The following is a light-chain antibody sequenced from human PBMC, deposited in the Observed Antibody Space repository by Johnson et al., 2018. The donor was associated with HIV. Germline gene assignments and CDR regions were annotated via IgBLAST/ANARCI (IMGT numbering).Light chain of an antibody. Sequence: QSVLTQPPSVSAAPGQKVTISCSGSSSNIGNNYVSWYQQLPGTAPKLLIYENNKRPSGIPDRFSGSKSGTSAILGIPGLPTGDEADYYCGTWDTSLRAVFGTGTKVTVL. CDR2: ENN. CDR1: SSNIGNNY. CDR3: GTWDTSLRAV. J-gene: IGLJ1*01. V-gene: IGLV1-51*02.